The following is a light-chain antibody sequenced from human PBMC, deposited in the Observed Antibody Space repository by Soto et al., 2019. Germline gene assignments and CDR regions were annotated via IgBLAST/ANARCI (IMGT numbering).Light chain of an antibody. CDR1: SSNIGINT. CDR2: KVD. CDR3: SSYTTVPSPQWV. J-gene: IGLJ3*02. Sequence: QSVLTQPPSASGTPGQRVTISCSGSSSNIGINTVNWYQQVPGTAPKLIIYKVDNRPSGISDRFSASKSGNTASLTISGLQAEDEAHYYCSSYTTVPSPQWVFAGGTKLTVL. V-gene: IGLV1-44*01.